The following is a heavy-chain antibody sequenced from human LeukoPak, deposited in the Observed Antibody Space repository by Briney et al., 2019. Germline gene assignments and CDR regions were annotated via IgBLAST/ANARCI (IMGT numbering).Heavy chain of an antibody. CDR2: IWYDGSEK. J-gene: IGHJ5*02. CDR3: ARWSCDH. CDR1: GFTFSSYG. V-gene: IGHV3-33*01. Sequence: PGGSLRLSCAASGFTFSSYGMHWVRQAPGKGLEWVAVIWYDGSEKYNADSVKGRFTISRDNSKNTLFLQMSSLTAEDTAVYYCARWSCDHWGQGTLVTVSS.